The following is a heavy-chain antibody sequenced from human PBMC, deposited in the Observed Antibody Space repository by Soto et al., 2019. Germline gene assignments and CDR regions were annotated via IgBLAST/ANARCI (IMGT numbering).Heavy chain of an antibody. CDR1: GFTFSDYS. J-gene: IGHJ4*02. V-gene: IGHV3-21*01. D-gene: IGHD6-13*01. Sequence: EVQVVESGGGLVKPGGSLRLSCGGSGFTFSDYSFTWVRQAPGKGLQWVSSISMRNYIYYDDSVKGRFTISRDNANNQLFLPITNLGPEDTAVYFCARVCAGSRLSIDHWGQGTLLTVSS. CDR2: ISMRNYI. CDR3: ARVCAGSRLSIDH.